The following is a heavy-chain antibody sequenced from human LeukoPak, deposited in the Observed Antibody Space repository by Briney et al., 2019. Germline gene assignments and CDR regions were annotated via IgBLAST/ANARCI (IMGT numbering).Heavy chain of an antibody. Sequence: GGSLRLSCAASGFTFSDYAMHWVRQAPGKGLRYVSTISSNGDLTYYANSVRGRFTMSRDNSKNTLFLQLDSLRADDMAIYYCARGPQPYDDSGSRAFDIWGQGAMVTVSS. V-gene: IGHV3-64*01. CDR3: ARGPQPYDDSGSRAFDI. J-gene: IGHJ3*02. CDR1: GFTFSDYA. D-gene: IGHD4-17*01. CDR2: ISSNGDLT.